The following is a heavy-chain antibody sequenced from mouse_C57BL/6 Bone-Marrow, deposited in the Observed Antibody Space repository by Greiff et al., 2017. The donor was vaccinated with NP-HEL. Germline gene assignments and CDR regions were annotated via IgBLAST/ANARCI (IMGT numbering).Heavy chain of an antibody. Sequence: VQLQQSGAELVRPGASVKLSCTASGFNIKDYYMHWVKQRPEQGLEWIGRIDPEDGDTEYAPKFQGKATMTADTSSNTAYLQLSSLTSEDTAVYYCTTPPYYSNFYFDYWGQGTTLTVSS. CDR1: GFNIKDYY. CDR2: IDPEDGDT. J-gene: IGHJ2*01. V-gene: IGHV14-1*01. CDR3: TTPPYYSNFYFDY. D-gene: IGHD2-5*01.